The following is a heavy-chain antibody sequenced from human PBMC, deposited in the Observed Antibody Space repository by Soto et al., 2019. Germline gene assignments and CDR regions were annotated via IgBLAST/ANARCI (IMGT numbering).Heavy chain of an antibody. CDR1: GFIFDDYA. Sequence: EVQLVESGGGLVQPGRSLRLSCAASGFIFDDYAMHWVRQVPGKGLEWVSGINWNSGSKVYAGSVKGRFTISRDNAKNSLYLQMNGLRPDDTALYYCAKGDIVVVENDAFEIWGQGTMVTVYS. D-gene: IGHD2-21*01. CDR2: INWNSGSK. V-gene: IGHV3-9*01. J-gene: IGHJ3*02. CDR3: AKGDIVVVENDAFEI.